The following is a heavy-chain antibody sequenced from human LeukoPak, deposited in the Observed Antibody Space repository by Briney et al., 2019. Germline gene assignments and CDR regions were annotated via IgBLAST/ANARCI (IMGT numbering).Heavy chain of an antibody. Sequence: SVKVSCKASGGTFSSYAISWVRQAPGQGLEWMGRIIPIFGTANYAQKFQGRVTITTDESTSTAYMELSSLRSEDTAVYYCARGSSDSWYTLDAFDIWGQGTMVTVSS. D-gene: IGHD6-13*01. CDR3: ARGSSDSWYTLDAFDI. V-gene: IGHV1-69*05. CDR1: GGTFSSYA. J-gene: IGHJ3*02. CDR2: IIPIFGTA.